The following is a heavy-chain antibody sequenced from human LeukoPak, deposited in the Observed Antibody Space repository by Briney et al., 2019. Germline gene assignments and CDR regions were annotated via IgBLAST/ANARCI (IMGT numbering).Heavy chain of an antibody. V-gene: IGHV3-74*01. CDR2: INSDGSST. CDR1: GVTFSGYW. Sequence: GGSLRLSCAASGVTFSGYWMHWVRQPPGKGLVWVSRINSDGSSTSYADSVKGRFTISRDNAKNTLYLQMNSLRAEDTAVYYCARAPSSSSWFDYWGQGTLVTVSS. J-gene: IGHJ4*02. D-gene: IGHD6-13*01. CDR3: ARAPSSSSWFDY.